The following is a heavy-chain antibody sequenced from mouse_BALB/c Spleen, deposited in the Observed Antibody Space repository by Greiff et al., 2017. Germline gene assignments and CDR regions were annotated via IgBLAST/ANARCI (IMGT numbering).Heavy chain of an antibody. J-gene: IGHJ3*01. CDR3: ARWVYDYGAWFAY. D-gene: IGHD2-4*01. V-gene: IGHV1S81*02. CDR1: GYTFTSYW. Sequence: QVQLQQPGAELVKPGASVKLSCKASGYTFTSYWMHWVKQRPGQGLEWIGEINPSNGRTNYNEKFKSKATLTVDKSSSTAYMQLSSLTSEDSAVYYCARWVYDYGAWFAYWGQGTLVTVSA. CDR2: INPSNGRT.